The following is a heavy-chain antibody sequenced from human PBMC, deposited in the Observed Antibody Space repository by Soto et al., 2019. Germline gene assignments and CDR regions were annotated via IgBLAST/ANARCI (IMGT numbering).Heavy chain of an antibody. J-gene: IGHJ6*02. Sequence: ASVKVSCKASGYTFTTYVINWVRQAPGQGLEWLGWMDPNSGSTGYAQNFQGRITMTRNISRNTAHMELSSLQSEDTAVYYCARERKFDFWRKGLDVWGQGTTVTVSS. D-gene: IGHD3-3*01. CDR3: ARERKFDFWRKGLDV. CDR2: MDPNSGST. V-gene: IGHV1-8*01. CDR1: GYTFTTYV.